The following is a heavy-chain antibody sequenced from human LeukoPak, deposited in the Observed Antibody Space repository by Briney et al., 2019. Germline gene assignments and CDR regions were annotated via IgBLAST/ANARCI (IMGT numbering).Heavy chain of an antibody. CDR2: IGYEGVHK. D-gene: IGHD4-23*01. CDR1: GFTFNNFG. CDR3: AKDLHGGYSSDY. V-gene: IGHV3-30*02. Sequence: PGGSLRLSCAASGFTFNNFGMHWVRQAPGKGLEWVSFIGYEGVHKYYADSVKGQFTISKDNSKATLYLQMNSLRPEDTAVYYCAKDLHGGYSSDYWGQGTLVTVFS. J-gene: IGHJ4*02.